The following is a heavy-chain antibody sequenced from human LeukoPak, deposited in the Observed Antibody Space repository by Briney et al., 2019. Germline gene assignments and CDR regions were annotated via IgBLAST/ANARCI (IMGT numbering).Heavy chain of an antibody. J-gene: IGHJ4*02. CDR3: AKEVYYYDSSGTQAYFDY. CDR2: ISWNSGSI. D-gene: IGHD3-22*01. V-gene: IGHV3-9*01. CDR1: GFTFDDYA. Sequence: PGGSLRLSCAASGFTFDDYAMRWVRQAPGKGLEWVSGISWNSGSIGYADSVKGRFTISRDNAKNSLYLQMNSLRAEDTALYYCAKEVYYYDSSGTQAYFDYWGQGTLVTVSS.